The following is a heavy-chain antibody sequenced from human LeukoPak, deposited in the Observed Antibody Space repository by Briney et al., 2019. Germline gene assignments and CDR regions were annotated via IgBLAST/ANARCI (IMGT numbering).Heavy chain of an antibody. V-gene: IGHV3-30*18. Sequence: GGSLRLSCAASGFTFSTYGMHWVRQAPVKGLEWVAVISYDGSNKYYADSVKGRFTISRDNSKNTLYLQMNSLRAEDTAVYYCAKVGRVVPAAIYYFDYWGQGTLVTVSS. CDR3: AKVGRVVPAAIYYFDY. CDR1: GFTFSTYG. CDR2: ISYDGSNK. J-gene: IGHJ4*02. D-gene: IGHD2-2*01.